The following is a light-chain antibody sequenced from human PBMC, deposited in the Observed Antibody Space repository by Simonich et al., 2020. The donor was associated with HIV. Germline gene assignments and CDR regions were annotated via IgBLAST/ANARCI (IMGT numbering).Light chain of an antibody. CDR1: QSLPHSNGYNY. V-gene: IGKV2-29*02. J-gene: IGKJ2*01. CDR3: MQGIYLPYT. CDR2: EVS. Sequence: DIVMTQSPLSLPVTPGEPASISCMSSQSLPHSNGYNYLDWYLQKPGQSPQLLIYEVSSRFSGVPDRFSGSGSGTDFTLRISRVEAEDVGIYYCMQGIYLPYTFGQGTKLEIK.